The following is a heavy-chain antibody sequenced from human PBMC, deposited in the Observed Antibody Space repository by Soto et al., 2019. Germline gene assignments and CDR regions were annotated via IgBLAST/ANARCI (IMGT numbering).Heavy chain of an antibody. CDR2: ISGSGAST. D-gene: IGHD2-2*01. Sequence: EVLLLESGGGLVQPGGSLRLSCVASGFSFSSYAMSWVRLAPGKGLEWVSGISGSGASTYYADSVKGRFTISRDNSKTPVHRQMKSLRAADTAVYYCAKHTSWALAVGDYCDPWGQGTLVTVSS. CDR1: GFSFSSYA. V-gene: IGHV3-23*01. CDR3: AKHTSWALAVGDYCDP. J-gene: IGHJ5*02.